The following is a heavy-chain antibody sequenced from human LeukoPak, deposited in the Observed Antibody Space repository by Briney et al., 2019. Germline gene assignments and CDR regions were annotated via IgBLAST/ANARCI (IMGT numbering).Heavy chain of an antibody. CDR1: GFTFTSYA. CDR3: AKDCGGACFSGKYFQH. CDR2: ISGSGANT. V-gene: IGHV3-23*01. D-gene: IGHD2-21*01. J-gene: IGHJ1*01. Sequence: GGSLRLSCAASGFTFTSYAMTWARQTPGKGLEWVSAISGSGANTYYADSVKGRFTISRDNSKNTMYLQMNSLITEDTAVYYCAKDCGGACFSGKYFQHWGQGTLVTVSS.